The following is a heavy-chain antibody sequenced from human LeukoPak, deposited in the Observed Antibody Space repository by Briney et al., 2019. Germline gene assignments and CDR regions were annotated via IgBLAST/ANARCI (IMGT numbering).Heavy chain of an antibody. CDR2: ISTNTGNP. CDR3: ARRVDGDYVYWYFDL. Sequence: ASVKVSCKASGYTFTSYSLNWVRQAPGQGLEWMGWISTNTGNPTYAQGFTGRFVFSLDTSVSTAYLQISSLKAEDTAVYYCARRVDGDYVYWYFDLWGRGTLVTVSS. D-gene: IGHD4-17*01. CDR1: GYTFTSYS. J-gene: IGHJ2*01. V-gene: IGHV7-4-1*02.